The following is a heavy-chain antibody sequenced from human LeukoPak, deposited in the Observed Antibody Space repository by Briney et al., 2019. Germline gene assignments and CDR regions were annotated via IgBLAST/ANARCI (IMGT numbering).Heavy chain of an antibody. CDR3: AKEYYYGSGSHYYYYYVMDV. Sequence: GGSLRLSCAASGFTFSRYGMHWVRRAPGKGLEWVAVILYDGSNKYYADSVKGRFTISRDNSKNTLYLQMNNLRAEDTALYYCAKEYYYGSGSHYYYYYVMDVWGQGTTVTVSS. J-gene: IGHJ6*02. D-gene: IGHD3-10*01. CDR1: GFTFSRYG. V-gene: IGHV3-30*18. CDR2: ILYDGSNK.